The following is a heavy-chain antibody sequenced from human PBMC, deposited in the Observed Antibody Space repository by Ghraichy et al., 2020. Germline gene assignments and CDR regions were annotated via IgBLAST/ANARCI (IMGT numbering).Heavy chain of an antibody. CDR3: ARDWDIVVVPAAIPADY. CDR2: ISAYNGDT. D-gene: IGHD2-2*01. Sequence: ASVKVSCKASGYTFTSYGISWVRQAPGQGLEWMGWISAYNGDTNYAQKLQGRVTMTTDTSTSTAYMELRSLRSDDTTVYYCARDWDIVVVPAAIPADYWGQGTLVTVSS. CDR1: GYTFTSYG. J-gene: IGHJ4*02. V-gene: IGHV1-18*01.